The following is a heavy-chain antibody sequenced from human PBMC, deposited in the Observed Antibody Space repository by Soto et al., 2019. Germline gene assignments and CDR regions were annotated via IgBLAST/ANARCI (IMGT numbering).Heavy chain of an antibody. Sequence: QVQLVQSGAEMKKPGSSVKVSCQSSGGTFNTYAMNWVRQAPGQGPEWMGEISPMFGAANYAPKFQGRVTITADESTGTSYMQLRSLTSEATALYFCAREVQVHTPAFVYWGQGTLVTVSS. CDR1: GGTFNTYA. V-gene: IGHV1-69*19. J-gene: IGHJ4*02. CDR3: AREVQVHTPAFVY. D-gene: IGHD3-10*01. CDR2: ISPMFGAA.